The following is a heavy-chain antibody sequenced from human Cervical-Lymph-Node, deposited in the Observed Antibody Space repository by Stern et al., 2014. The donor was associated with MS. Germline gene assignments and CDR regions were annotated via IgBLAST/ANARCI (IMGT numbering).Heavy chain of an antibody. D-gene: IGHD4-17*01. CDR3: ASETRIDYGLDY. Sequence: VQLVQSGAEVKKPGASVKVSCKASGYTFTGYYLHWVRQAPGQGLEWMGWIDPNGGGTTYAQKFQGRVHMTRDTAISTAHMALCRLRSDDTAMYYCASETRIDYGLDYWGQGTLVTVSS. CDR1: GYTFTGYY. V-gene: IGHV1-2*02. J-gene: IGHJ4*02. CDR2: IDPNGGGT.